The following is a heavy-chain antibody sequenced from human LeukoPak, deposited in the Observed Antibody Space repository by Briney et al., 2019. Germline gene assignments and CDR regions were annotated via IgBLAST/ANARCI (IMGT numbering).Heavy chain of an antibody. CDR3: ARDGVTIFGVLVHYYYYYYMDV. CDR2: INPNSGGT. CDR1: GYTFTGYY. Sequence: ASVKVSCKASGYTFTGYYMHWVRQAPGQGLEWMGRINPNSGGTNYAQKFQGRVTMTRDTSISTAYMEVSRLRSEDTAVYYCARDGVTIFGVLVHYYYYYYMDVWGKGTTVTVSS. V-gene: IGHV1-2*06. D-gene: IGHD3-3*01. J-gene: IGHJ6*03.